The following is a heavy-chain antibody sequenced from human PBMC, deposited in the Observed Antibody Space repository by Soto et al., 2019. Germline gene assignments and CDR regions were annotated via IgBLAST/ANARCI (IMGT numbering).Heavy chain of an antibody. D-gene: IGHD2-21*02. CDR3: ARDTSVVTATSYYYYGMDV. Sequence: QVQLVQSGAEVKKPGSSVKVSCKASGGTFSSYAISWVRQAPGQGLEWMGGIIPIFGTANYAQKFQGRVTITADESTSTAYMELGSLRSEDTAVYYCARDTSVVTATSYYYYGMDVWGQGTTVTVSS. CDR1: GGTFSSYA. J-gene: IGHJ6*02. CDR2: IIPIFGTA. V-gene: IGHV1-69*12.